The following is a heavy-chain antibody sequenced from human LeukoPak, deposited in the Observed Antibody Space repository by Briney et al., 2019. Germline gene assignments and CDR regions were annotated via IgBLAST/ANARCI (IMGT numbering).Heavy chain of an antibody. Sequence: GGSLRLSCAASGFTFSSYWMSWVRQAPGKGLEWVANIKQDGSEKYYVDSVKGRFTISRDNAKNSLYLQMNSLRAEDTAVYYCAPCVDTAMVFWPYWGQGTLVTVSS. D-gene: IGHD5-18*01. CDR3: APCVDTAMVFWPY. CDR1: GFTFSSYW. V-gene: IGHV3-7*01. J-gene: IGHJ4*02. CDR2: IKQDGSEK.